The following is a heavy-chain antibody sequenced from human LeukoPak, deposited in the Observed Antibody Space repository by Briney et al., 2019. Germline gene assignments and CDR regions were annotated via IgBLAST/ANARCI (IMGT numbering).Heavy chain of an antibody. D-gene: IGHD4-23*01. CDR2: IYYSGST. CDR1: GGSISSYH. CDR3: ARHVDYGGNSDAFDI. Sequence: SETLSLTCTVSGGSISSYHWSWIRQPPGKGLEWIGYIYYSGSTNYNPSLKSRVTISVDTSKNQFSLKLSSVTAVDTAVYYCARHVDYGGNSDAFDIWGKGTMVTVSS. J-gene: IGHJ3*02. V-gene: IGHV4-59*08.